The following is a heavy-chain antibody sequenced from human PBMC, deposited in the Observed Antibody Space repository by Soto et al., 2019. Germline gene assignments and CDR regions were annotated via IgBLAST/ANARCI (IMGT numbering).Heavy chain of an antibody. D-gene: IGHD3-3*01. CDR1: GFTFSSYW. CDR2: INSDGSST. J-gene: IGHJ6*02. Sequence: EVQLVESGGGLVQPGGSLRLSCAASGFTFSSYWMHWVRQAPGKGLVWVSRINSDGSSTSYADSVKGRFTISRDNAKNTLYLQMNSLRAEDTAVYYCATNTYDGANYYYYGMGVWGQGTTVTVSS. CDR3: ATNTYDGANYYYYGMGV. V-gene: IGHV3-74*01.